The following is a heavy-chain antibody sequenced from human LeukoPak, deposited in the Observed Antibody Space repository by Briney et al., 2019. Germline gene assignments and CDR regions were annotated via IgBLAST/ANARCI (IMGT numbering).Heavy chain of an antibody. CDR2: INSDGSST. J-gene: IGHJ4*02. CDR1: GFTFSSYW. D-gene: IGHD3-9*01. Sequence: GGSLRLSCAASGFTFSSYWMHWVRQAPGKGLVWVSRINSDGSSTSYADSVKGRFTISRDNAKNTLYLQMNSLRAEDTAVYYCSPLRYFDWLPPLGDWGQGTLVTVSS. CDR3: SPLRYFDWLPPLGD. V-gene: IGHV3-74*01.